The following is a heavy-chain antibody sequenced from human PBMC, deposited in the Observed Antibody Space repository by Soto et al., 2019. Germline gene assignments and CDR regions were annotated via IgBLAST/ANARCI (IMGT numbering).Heavy chain of an antibody. CDR1: GFTFSSYD. D-gene: IGHD6-19*01. CDR3: AKDSWFSSGWDSDY. CDR2: IGTAGDT. Sequence: HPGGSLRLSCAASGFTFSSYDMHWVRQATGKGLEWVSAIGTAGDTYYPGSVKGRFTISRDNAKNSLYLQMNSLRAEDTALYYCAKDSWFSSGWDSDYWGQGTLVTVSS. J-gene: IGHJ4*02. V-gene: IGHV3-13*01.